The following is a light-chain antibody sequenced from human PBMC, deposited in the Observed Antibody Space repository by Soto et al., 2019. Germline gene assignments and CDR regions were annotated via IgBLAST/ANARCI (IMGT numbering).Light chain of an antibody. CDR1: SSDVGGYNY. J-gene: IGLJ2*01. CDR3: SSYAGSTVL. V-gene: IGLV2-8*01. Sequence: QSALTQPPSASGSPGQSGTISCTGTSSDVGGYNYVSWYQQHPGKAPKLIIYEVSKRPSGVPDRFSGSKSGNTASLTVSGLQAEDEADYYCSSYAGSTVLFGGGTKLTV. CDR2: EVS.